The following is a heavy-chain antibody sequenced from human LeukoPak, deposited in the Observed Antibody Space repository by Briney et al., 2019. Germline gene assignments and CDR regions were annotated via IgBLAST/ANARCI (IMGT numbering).Heavy chain of an antibody. J-gene: IGHJ6*03. CDR3: AREAASFGTSLGYMDV. V-gene: IGHV1-2*02. CDR1: GYTFIDNY. CDR2: INPNNGGT. D-gene: IGHD2-15*01. Sequence: ASVKVSCKASGYTFIDNYIHWVRQAPGQGLEWMGWINPNNGGTKYALKFQGRVTMTSDRSTTTVYMEVTRLRSDDTAVFYCAREAASFGTSLGYMDVWGKGTTVTVSS.